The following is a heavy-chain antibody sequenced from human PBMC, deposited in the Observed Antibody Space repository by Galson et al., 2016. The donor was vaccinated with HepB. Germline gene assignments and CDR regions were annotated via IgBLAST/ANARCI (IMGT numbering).Heavy chain of an antibody. J-gene: IGHJ4*02. D-gene: IGHD2-2*01. CDR1: GGSISTSNYY. CDR2: LYYNGNT. Sequence: SETLSLTCTVSGGSISTSNYYWSWIRQSPGKGLEWIGSLYYNGNTYYNSSLKSRVTISVGTSDTQFSLKMTSMTASDTAVYYCARLYPFDFWCQGALVTVST. CDR3: ARLYPFDF. V-gene: IGHV4-39*01.